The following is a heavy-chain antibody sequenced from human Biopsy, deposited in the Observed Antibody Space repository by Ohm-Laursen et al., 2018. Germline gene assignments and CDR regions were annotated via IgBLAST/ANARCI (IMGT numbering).Heavy chain of an antibody. CDR1: GDSISSYY. J-gene: IGHJ2*01. Sequence: SETLSLTCTVSGDSISSYYWSWIRQPPGKGLQWIGYVYYTGSTGYNPSLQSRVTISVDTSKNHFSLRLRSVTPADTAIYYCARDRGYYSDRTVPGYFDFWGRGTLVTVSS. V-gene: IGHV4-59*01. CDR3: ARDRGYYSDRTVPGYFDF. CDR2: VYYTGST. D-gene: IGHD3-22*01.